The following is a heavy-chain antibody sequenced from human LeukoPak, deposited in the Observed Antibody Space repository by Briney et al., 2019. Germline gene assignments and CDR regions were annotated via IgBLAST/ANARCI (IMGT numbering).Heavy chain of an antibody. CDR1: GFTFSNAW. CDR3: ATVLVGGTNWGDFFDY. J-gene: IGHJ4*02. Sequence: GGSLRLSCAASGFTFSNAWMTWVRQAPGKGLEWVGRIRSNTDGGTTDYAAPVKGRFTISRDDSKTTLYLQMNSLKTEDTAVYYCATVLVGGTNWGDFFDYWGQGTLVTVSS. D-gene: IGHD1-26*01. CDR2: IRSNTDGGTT. V-gene: IGHV3-15*01.